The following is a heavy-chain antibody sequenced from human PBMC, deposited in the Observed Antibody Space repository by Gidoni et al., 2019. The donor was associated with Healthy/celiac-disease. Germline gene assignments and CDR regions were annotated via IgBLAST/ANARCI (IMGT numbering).Heavy chain of an antibody. CDR3: ARVVRGGIVY. CDR1: GGSISRGDYY. V-gene: IGHV4-30-4*01. Sequence: QVQLQASGPGLVQPSQTLSLTCTVSGGSISRGDYYWSWIRQPPGKGLEWIGYIYYSGSTYYNPSLKRRVTISVDTSKNEFSLKLSSVTAADTDVYYCARVVRGGIVYWGQGTLVTVSS. J-gene: IGHJ4*02. D-gene: IGHD3-10*01. CDR2: IYYSGST.